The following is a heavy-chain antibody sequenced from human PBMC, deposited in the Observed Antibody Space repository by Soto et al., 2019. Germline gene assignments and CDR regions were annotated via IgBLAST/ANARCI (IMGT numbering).Heavy chain of an antibody. CDR3: ATPYYYNH. V-gene: IGHV3-21*01. J-gene: IGHJ4*02. CDR2: ITSNSDHI. Sequence: GGGLRLSCAASGFMFSAYTMSWVRQAPGKGLEWLSSITSNSDHIDYADSVRGRFTVSRDNARKSLYLQMDSLGAEDTGVYYCATPYYYNHWGPGTLVTVSS. CDR1: GFMFSAYT.